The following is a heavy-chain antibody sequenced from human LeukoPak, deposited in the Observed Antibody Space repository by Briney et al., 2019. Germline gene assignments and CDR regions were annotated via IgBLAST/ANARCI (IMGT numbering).Heavy chain of an antibody. CDR1: GFTFDDYA. Sequence: PGGSLRLSCAASGFTFDDYAMHWVRQAPGKGLEWVSGISWNSDSIGYADSVEGRFTISRDNAKSSLYLQMNSLRAEDTASYYCAKDRGEGWLQLIGSGGLDYWGQGTLVTVSS. V-gene: IGHV3-9*01. CDR3: AKDRGEGWLQLIGSGGLDY. J-gene: IGHJ4*02. CDR2: ISWNSDSI. D-gene: IGHD5-24*01.